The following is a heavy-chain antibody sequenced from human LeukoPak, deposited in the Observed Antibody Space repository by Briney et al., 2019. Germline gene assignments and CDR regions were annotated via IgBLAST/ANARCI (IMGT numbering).Heavy chain of an antibody. J-gene: IGHJ6*03. CDR2: IRYDVTNK. V-gene: IGHV3-30*02. CDR1: GFTFRFTFTSCA. CDR3: AKDRDYGDYPSAYYYYMDV. Sequence: GGSLTLSCAVSGFTFRFTFTSCAMAWVRQAPGKGLEWVAFIRYDVTNKWYADSVKGRFTISRDNSKNMLYLQMNSLRAEDTAVYHCAKDRDYGDYPSAYYYYMDVWGKGTTVTVSS. D-gene: IGHD4-17*01.